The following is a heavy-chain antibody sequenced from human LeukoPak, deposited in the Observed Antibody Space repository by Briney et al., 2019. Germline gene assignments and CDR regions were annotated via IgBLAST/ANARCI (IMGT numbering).Heavy chain of an antibody. Sequence: SETLSLTCTVSGGSIRSYYWSWIRQPPGKGLEWIGEISHSGGTDYNPSLKRRVTISVDTSRNQFSLKVSSVTAADTAVYYCARGRHWGAGADYWGQGTLVTVSS. CDR3: ARGRHWGAGADY. CDR2: ISHSGGT. CDR1: GGSIRSYY. D-gene: IGHD7-27*01. V-gene: IGHV4-34*01. J-gene: IGHJ4*02.